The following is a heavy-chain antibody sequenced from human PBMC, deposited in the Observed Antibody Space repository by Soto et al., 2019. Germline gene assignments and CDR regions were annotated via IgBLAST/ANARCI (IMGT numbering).Heavy chain of an antibody. CDR2: ISGGGTIT. D-gene: IGHD3-10*01. V-gene: IGHV3-23*01. CDR3: ARDRSYYGSGEDV. Sequence: EVRLLESGGGLVEPGGSLRLSCAASGFTFSNFAMNWVRQAPGKGLEWVSGISGGGTITYYSDSVKGRFTITRDNSGTTLYLQMNSLRAEDTAIYFCARDRSYYGSGEDVWGQGTTVTVFS. J-gene: IGHJ6*02. CDR1: GFTFSNFA.